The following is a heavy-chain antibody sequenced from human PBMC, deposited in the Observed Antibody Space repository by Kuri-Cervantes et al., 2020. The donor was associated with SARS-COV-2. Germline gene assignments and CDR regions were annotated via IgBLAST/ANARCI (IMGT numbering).Heavy chain of an antibody. CDR2: INTNTGNP. V-gene: IGHV7-4-1*02. CDR1: GYTFTSYA. CDR3: ARDLVVVAATPDYYYYGMDV. J-gene: IGHJ6*02. Sequence: ASVKVSCKASGYTFTSYAMNWVRQAPGQGLEWMGWINTNTGNPTYAQGFTGRFVFSLDTSVSTAYLQISSLKAEDTAVYYCARDLVVVAATPDYYYYGMDVWGQGTTVTVSS. D-gene: IGHD2-15*01.